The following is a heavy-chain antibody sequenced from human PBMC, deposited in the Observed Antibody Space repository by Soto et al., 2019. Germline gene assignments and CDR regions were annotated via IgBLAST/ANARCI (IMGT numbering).Heavy chain of an antibody. CDR3: ARRAAYGDYSDN. Sequence: QLQLQESGPGLVKPSETLSLTCTVSGASISSSGYYWGWIRQHPGKGLEWIGSVYYGGSTYYNPSLKSRVTISVDTSKKQFSLRLSSVTAADTAVYYCARRAAYGDYSDNWGQGTQVTVSS. D-gene: IGHD4-17*01. CDR1: GASISSSGYY. V-gene: IGHV4-39*01. CDR2: VYYGGST. J-gene: IGHJ4*02.